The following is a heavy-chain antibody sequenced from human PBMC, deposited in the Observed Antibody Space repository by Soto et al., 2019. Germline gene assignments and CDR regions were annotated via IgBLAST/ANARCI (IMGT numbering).Heavy chain of an antibody. CDR1: GFTFSSYE. V-gene: IGHV3-48*03. CDR2: ISSSGNTI. Sequence: EVQLVESGGGLVQPGGSLRLSCAASGFTFSSYEMNWVRQAPVEGLEWVSFISSSGNTIYYADSVKGRFIISRDNAKNSLHLQMNSLRAEDTAVYYCARVTLYYYGMDVWGQGTTVTVSS. J-gene: IGHJ6*02. CDR3: ARVTLYYYGMDV.